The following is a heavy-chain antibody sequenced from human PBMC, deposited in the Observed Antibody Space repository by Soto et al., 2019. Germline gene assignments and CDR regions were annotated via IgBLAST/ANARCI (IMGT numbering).Heavy chain of an antibody. J-gene: IGHJ6*02. Sequence: QVQLVESGGGVVQPGRSLRLSCAASVFTFSSYGMHWVRQAPGKGLEWVAVIWYDGSNKYYADSVKGRFTISRDNSKNTLYLQMNSLRAEDTAVYYCARGGGIAAAGTYYYGMDVWGQGTTVTVSS. CDR1: VFTFSSYG. CDR2: IWYDGSNK. V-gene: IGHV3-33*01. D-gene: IGHD6-13*01. CDR3: ARGGGIAAAGTYYYGMDV.